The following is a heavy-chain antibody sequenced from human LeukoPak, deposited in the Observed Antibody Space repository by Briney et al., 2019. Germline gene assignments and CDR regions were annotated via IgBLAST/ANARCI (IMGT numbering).Heavy chain of an antibody. Sequence: SETLSLTCTVSGGSVSSGSYYWRWIRQPPGKGLEWIGYIYYSGSTNYNSSLKSRVTISVDTSKNQFSLKLSSVTAADTAVYYCARTPRDYDYVWGSWATDYWGQGTLVTVSS. CDR2: IYYSGST. J-gene: IGHJ4*02. V-gene: IGHV4-61*01. CDR1: GGSVSSGSYY. D-gene: IGHD3-16*01. CDR3: ARTPRDYDYVWGSWATDY.